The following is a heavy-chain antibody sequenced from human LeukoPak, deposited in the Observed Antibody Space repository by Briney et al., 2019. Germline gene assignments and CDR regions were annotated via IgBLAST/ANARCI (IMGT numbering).Heavy chain of an antibody. V-gene: IGHV3-66*01. Sequence: GGSLRLSCAASEFSVGSNYMSWVRQAPGKGLEWVSVIYSGGSTYYADSVKGRFTISRDNSKNTLNHQMNSLRVEDTAVYYCARVGAVGGVFRAFDIWGQGTMVTVSS. CDR1: EFSVGSNY. J-gene: IGHJ3*02. CDR3: ARVGAVGGVFRAFDI. CDR2: IYSGGST. D-gene: IGHD3-16*01.